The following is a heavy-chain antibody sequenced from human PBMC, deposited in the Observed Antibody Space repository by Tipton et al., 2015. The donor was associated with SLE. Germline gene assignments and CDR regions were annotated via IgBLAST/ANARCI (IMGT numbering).Heavy chain of an antibody. Sequence: TLSLTCTVSGGSISSSSYYWGWIRQPPGKGLEWIGSIYYSGSTYYNPSLKRRVTISVDTSKNQFSLKLSSVTAADTAVYYCAPGIAARPRDWYCDLWGRGTLVTVSS. CDR2: IYYSGST. D-gene: IGHD6-6*01. J-gene: IGHJ2*01. CDR3: APGIAARPRDWYCDL. V-gene: IGHV4-39*01. CDR1: GGSISSSSYY.